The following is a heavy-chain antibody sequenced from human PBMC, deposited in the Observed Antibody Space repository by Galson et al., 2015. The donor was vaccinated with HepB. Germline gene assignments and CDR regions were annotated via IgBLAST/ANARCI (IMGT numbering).Heavy chain of an antibody. CDR3: ARVTMVRGVIQNYLDYYYHGMDV. J-gene: IGHJ6*02. D-gene: IGHD3-10*01. V-gene: IGHV1-2*02. CDR2: INPNSGGT. Sequence: SVKVSCKASGYTFTGYYMHWVRQAPGQGLEWMGWINPNSGGTNYAQKFQGRVTMTRDTSISTAYMELSRLRSDDTAVYYCARVTMVRGVIQNYLDYYYHGMDVWGQGTTVTVSS. CDR1: GYTFTGYY.